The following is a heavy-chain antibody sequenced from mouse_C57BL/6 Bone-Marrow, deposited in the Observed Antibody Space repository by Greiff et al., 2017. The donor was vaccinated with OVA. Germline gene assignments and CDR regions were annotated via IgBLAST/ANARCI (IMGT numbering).Heavy chain of an antibody. CDR3: ARNYGSSSFAY. Sequence: QVQLQQSGAELARPGASVKLSCKASGYTFTSYGISWVKQRTGQGLEWIGEIYPRSGNTYYNEQFKGKATLTADKSSSTAYMELRSLTSEDSAVYFCARNYGSSSFAYWGQGTLVTVSA. D-gene: IGHD1-1*01. CDR2: IYPRSGNT. CDR1: GYTFTSYG. V-gene: IGHV1-81*01. J-gene: IGHJ3*01.